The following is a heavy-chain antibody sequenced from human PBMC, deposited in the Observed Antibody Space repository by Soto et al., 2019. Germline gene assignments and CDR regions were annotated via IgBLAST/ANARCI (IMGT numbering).Heavy chain of an antibody. Sequence: SGPTLVNPTQTLTLTCTFSGFSLSTSGMCVSLIRQPPGKALEWLALIDWDDDKYYSTSLKTRLTISKDTSKNQVVLTMTNMDPVDTATYYCARIQSVSGAYDYWGQGTLVTVSS. J-gene: IGHJ4*02. CDR3: ARIQSVSGAYDY. V-gene: IGHV2-70*01. D-gene: IGHD4-17*01. CDR2: IDWDDDK. CDR1: GFSLSTSGMC.